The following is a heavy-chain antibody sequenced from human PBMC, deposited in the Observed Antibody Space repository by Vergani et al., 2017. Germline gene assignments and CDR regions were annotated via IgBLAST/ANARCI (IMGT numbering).Heavy chain of an antibody. D-gene: IGHD6-6*01. J-gene: IGHJ6*03. Sequence: EVQLVQSGAEVKKPGESLKISCKGSGYSFSSYWIGWVRQMPGKGLEWMGIIYPGDSDTRYSPSFEGQVTMSADKSISTAYLQWSSLKASDTAMYYFARLAQQLVPPTYYYYYYMDVWGKGTTVTVSS. CDR1: GYSFSSYW. CDR2: IYPGDSDT. V-gene: IGHV5-51*03. CDR3: ARLAQQLVPPTYYYYYYMDV.